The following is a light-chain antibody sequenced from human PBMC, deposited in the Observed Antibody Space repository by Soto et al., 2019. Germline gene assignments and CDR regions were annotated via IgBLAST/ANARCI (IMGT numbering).Light chain of an antibody. CDR2: DAS. CDR3: QQYGSSPIT. J-gene: IGKJ1*01. CDR1: QSVSSY. V-gene: IGKV3-20*01. Sequence: EIVLTQSPGTLSLSPGERATLSCRASQSVSSYLAWYQQKPGQAPRLLIYDASSRATGIPDRFSGSGSGTDFTLTISRLEPEDFAVYYCQQYGSSPITFGQGTKVDIK.